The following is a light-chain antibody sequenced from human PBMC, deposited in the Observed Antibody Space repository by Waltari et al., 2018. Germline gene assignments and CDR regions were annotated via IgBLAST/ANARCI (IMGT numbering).Light chain of an antibody. CDR1: SSDVGNYKR. CDR2: AVS. V-gene: IGLV2-23*02. CDR3: SSYAGSSKGV. J-gene: IGLJ2*01. Sequence: QSALTQPASVSGSPGQSITISCTGTSSDVGNYKRVSWYQQHPGKAPKLMIYAVSKRPAGGSDRFSGSNSGDMASLTISGLQPEDEAEYFCSSYAGSSKGVFGGGTKVTVL.